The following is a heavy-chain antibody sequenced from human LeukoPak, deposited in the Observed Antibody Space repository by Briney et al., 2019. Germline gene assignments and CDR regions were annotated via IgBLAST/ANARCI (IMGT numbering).Heavy chain of an antibody. V-gene: IGHV3-23*01. D-gene: IGHD3-3*01. Sequence: GGSLRLSCVGSGFIFRSYAVTWVRQAPGKGLEWVSSITANGDATYYADSVKGRFTISRDNSKNTLSLQMSSLRAEDTAVYYCAGGTNFWSGYSFDSWGQGTXVXVSS. J-gene: IGHJ4*02. CDR2: ITANGDAT. CDR1: GFIFRSYA. CDR3: AGGTNFWSGYSFDS.